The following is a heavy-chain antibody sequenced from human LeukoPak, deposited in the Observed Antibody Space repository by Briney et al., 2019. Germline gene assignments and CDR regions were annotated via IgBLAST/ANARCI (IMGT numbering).Heavy chain of an antibody. CDR3: ATGRPDSSGYYYVDY. D-gene: IGHD3-22*01. CDR2: INHSGGT. V-gene: IGHV4-34*01. Sequence: SETLSLTCAVYGGSFSGYYWSWIRQPPGKGLEWIGEINHSGGTNYNPSLKSRVTISVDTSKNQFSLKLSSVTAADTAVYYCATGRPDSSGYYYVDYWGQGTLVTVSS. J-gene: IGHJ4*02. CDR1: GGSFSGYY.